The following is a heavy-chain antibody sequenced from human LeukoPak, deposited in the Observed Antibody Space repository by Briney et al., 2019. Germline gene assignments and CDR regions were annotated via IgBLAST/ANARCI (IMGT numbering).Heavy chain of an antibody. CDR2: IKQDGSEK. CDR1: GFTFSSYW. V-gene: IGHV3-7*03. J-gene: IGHJ6*02. D-gene: IGHD3-9*01. Sequence: GGSLRLSCAASGFTFSSYWMSWVRQAPGKGLEWVANIKQDGSEKYYVDSVKGRFTISRDNAKNSLYLQMNSLRAEDTAVYYCARGSLRYFDSLLFYYGMDVWGQGTTVTVPS. CDR3: ARGSLRYFDSLLFYYGMDV.